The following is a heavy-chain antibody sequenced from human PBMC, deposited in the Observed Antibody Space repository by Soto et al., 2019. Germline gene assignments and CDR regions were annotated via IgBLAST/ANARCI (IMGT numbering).Heavy chain of an antibody. Sequence: PSETLSLTCTVSGGSISSGDYYWSWIRQPPGKGLEWIGYIYYSGSTYYNPSLKSRVTISVDMSKNQFSLKLSSVTAADTAVYYCASASSGWYGVSGMDVWGQGTTVTVSS. V-gene: IGHV4-30-4*01. CDR3: ASASSGWYGVSGMDV. J-gene: IGHJ6*02. D-gene: IGHD6-19*01. CDR1: GGSISSGDYY. CDR2: IYYSGST.